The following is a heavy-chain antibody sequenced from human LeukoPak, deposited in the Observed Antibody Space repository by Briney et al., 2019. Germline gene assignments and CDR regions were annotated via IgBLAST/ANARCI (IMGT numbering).Heavy chain of an antibody. V-gene: IGHV4-34*01. CDR2: INHSGST. CDR1: GGSFSGYY. CDR3: AREASGDYNYYYYYMDV. J-gene: IGHJ6*03. Sequence: SETLSLTCAVYGGSFSGYYWSWIRQPPGKGLEWIGEINHSGSTNYNPSLKSRVTISVDTSKNQFSLKLSSVTAADTAVYYCAREASGDYNYYYYYMDVWGKGTTVTISS. D-gene: IGHD4-17*01.